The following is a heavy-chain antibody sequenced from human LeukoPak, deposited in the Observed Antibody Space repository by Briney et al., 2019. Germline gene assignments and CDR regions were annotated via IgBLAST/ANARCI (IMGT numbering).Heavy chain of an antibody. Sequence: GGSLRLSCAASGFTFSSYGMSWVRQAPGKGLEWVSAISGSGGSTYYADSVKGRFTISRDNSKNTLYLQMNSLRAEDTAVYYCARALIGYYFDYWGQGTLVTVSS. CDR3: ARALIGYYFDY. D-gene: IGHD2-8*01. CDR2: ISGSGGST. V-gene: IGHV3-23*01. J-gene: IGHJ4*02. CDR1: GFTFSSYG.